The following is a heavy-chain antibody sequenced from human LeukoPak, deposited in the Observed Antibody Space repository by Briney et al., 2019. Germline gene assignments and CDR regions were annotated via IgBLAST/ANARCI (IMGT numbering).Heavy chain of an antibody. CDR2: ITYDRGDT. Sequence: GGSLRLSCTASGFTFNTYGMHWVRQPPGKGLEWVAFITYDRGDTYYADSVKGRFTISRDNAKNSLYLQMNSLRAEDTAVYYCARGRYCSSTSCFPDYWGQGTLVTVSS. V-gene: IGHV3-30*12. CDR3: ARGRYCSSTSCFPDY. D-gene: IGHD2-2*01. CDR1: GFTFNTYG. J-gene: IGHJ4*02.